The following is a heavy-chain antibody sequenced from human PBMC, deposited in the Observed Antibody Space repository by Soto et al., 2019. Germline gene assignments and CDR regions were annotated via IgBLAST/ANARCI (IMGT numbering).Heavy chain of an antibody. Sequence: SGPTLVNPTQTLTLTCTFSGFSLSTFGMGVGWIRQPPGKALEWLALIYWNDDKRYSPSLNSRLTIAKDTSKNLVVLTMTNVDPVDTAKFYCEKAPDRPPSDFWGRGTRVTVS. J-gene: IGHJ4*02. CDR1: GFSLSTFGMG. V-gene: IGHV2-5*01. CDR2: IYWNDDK. CDR3: EKAPDRPPSDF.